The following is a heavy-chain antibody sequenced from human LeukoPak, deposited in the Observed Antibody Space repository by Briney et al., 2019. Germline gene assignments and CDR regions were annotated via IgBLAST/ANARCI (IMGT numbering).Heavy chain of an antibody. CDR2: ISTTGNT. J-gene: IGHJ5*02. CDR3: ACVSGDFPVDL. CDR1: GDSISTGNYY. V-gene: IGHV4-61*09. Sequence: ASETLSLTCTVSGDSISTGNYYWSWIRQPAGKGLEWIGHISTTGNTDYKPSLKSRVTISLDTSKNQFSLMLRSVIAADTAIYFCACVSGDFPVDLWGQGTLVTVSS. D-gene: IGHD3-3*01.